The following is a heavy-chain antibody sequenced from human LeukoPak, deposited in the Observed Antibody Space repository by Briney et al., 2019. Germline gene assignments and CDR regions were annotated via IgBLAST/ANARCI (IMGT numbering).Heavy chain of an antibody. Sequence: GGSLRLSCEASGFIFDDFAMHWVRQVPGKGLEWVAGISWNSDSMGYGDSVKGRFTISRDNAKNSLFLQMHSLRPEDTALYYCAKVGVRGVSTNWFDPWGQGTPVTVSS. CDR2: ISWNSDSM. V-gene: IGHV3-9*01. D-gene: IGHD3-10*01. CDR1: GFIFDDFA. J-gene: IGHJ5*02. CDR3: AKVGVRGVSTNWFDP.